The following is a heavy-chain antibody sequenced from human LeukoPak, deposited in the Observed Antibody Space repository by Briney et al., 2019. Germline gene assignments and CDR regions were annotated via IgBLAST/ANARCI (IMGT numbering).Heavy chain of an antibody. CDR2: IRYDGSNK. CDR1: GFTFSSYG. CDR3: ARGYYGSGSASNWFDP. V-gene: IGHV3-30*02. D-gene: IGHD3-10*01. Sequence: GGSLRLSCAASGFTFSSYGMHWVRQAPGKGLEWVAFIRYDGSNKKYADSLKGRFTISRDNSKNTLYLQMNSLRTEDTAVYYCARGYYGSGSASNWFDPWGQGTLVTVSS. J-gene: IGHJ5*02.